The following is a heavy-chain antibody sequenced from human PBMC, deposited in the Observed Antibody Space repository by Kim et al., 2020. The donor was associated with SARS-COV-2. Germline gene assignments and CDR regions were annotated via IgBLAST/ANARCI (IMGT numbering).Heavy chain of an antibody. CDR1: GGSISSSSYY. CDR2: IYYSGST. Sequence: SETLSLTCTVSGGSISSSSYYWGWIRQPPGKGLERIGSIYYSGSTYYNPSLKSRVTISVDTPKNQFSLKLSSVTAADTAVYYCAGGYYDSSGGAFDIWGQGTMVTVSS. D-gene: IGHD3-22*01. CDR3: AGGYYDSSGGAFDI. V-gene: IGHV4-39*01. J-gene: IGHJ3*02.